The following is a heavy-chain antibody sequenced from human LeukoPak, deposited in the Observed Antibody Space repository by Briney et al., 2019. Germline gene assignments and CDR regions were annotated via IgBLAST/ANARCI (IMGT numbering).Heavy chain of an antibody. Sequence: GRSLSLSCAASKFSFSSYAMSGVRQAPGKGLEWVLAISGSGGSTYYAASVKGRFTISRDNNKNTLYLQMTSLGAEDTAVYYCAGGVLDIGAFDIWGQGTMVTVSS. CDR2: ISGSGGST. CDR1: KFSFSSYA. CDR3: AGGVLDIGAFDI. J-gene: IGHJ3*02. D-gene: IGHD5-12*01. V-gene: IGHV3-23*01.